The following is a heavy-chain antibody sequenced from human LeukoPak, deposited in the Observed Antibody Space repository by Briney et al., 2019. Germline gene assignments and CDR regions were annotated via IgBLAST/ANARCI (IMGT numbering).Heavy chain of an antibody. D-gene: IGHD3-22*01. CDR1: GYTFTSYD. J-gene: IGHJ4*02. CDR3: ARDDSSGYYDY. CDR2: VNPNSGGT. V-gene: IGHV1-2*02. Sequence: ASVKVSCKASGYTFTSYDINWVRQATGQGLEWMGWVNPNSGGTNYAQKFQGRVTMTRDTSISTAYMELSRLRSDDTAVYYCARDDSSGYYDYWGQGTLVTVSS.